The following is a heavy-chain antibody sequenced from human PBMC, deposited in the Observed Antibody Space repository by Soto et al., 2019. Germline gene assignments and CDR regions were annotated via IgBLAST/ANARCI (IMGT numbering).Heavy chain of an antibody. CDR2: ISGSGGST. D-gene: IGHD6-13*01. V-gene: IGHV3-23*01. CDR1: GFTFSSYA. J-gene: IGHJ4*02. CDR3: AKDPSSSWYLAFDY. Sequence: GGSLRLSCAASGFTFSSYAMSWVPQAPGKGLEWVSAISGSGGSTYYADSVKGRFTISRDNSKNTLYLQMNSLRAEDTAVYYWAKDPSSSWYLAFDYWGQGTLVTVSS.